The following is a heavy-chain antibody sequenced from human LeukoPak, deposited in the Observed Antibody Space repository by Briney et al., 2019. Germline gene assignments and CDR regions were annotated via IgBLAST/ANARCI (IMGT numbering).Heavy chain of an antibody. D-gene: IGHD6-13*01. CDR1: GGTFSSYA. V-gene: IGHV1-69*01. Sequence: SVKVSCKASGGTFSSYAISWVRQAPGQGLEWMGGIIPIFGTANYAQKFQGRVTITADESTSTAYMELSSLRSEDTAVYYCARDGVRAAGTIGYWGQGTLVTVSS. CDR3: ARDGVRAAGTIGY. J-gene: IGHJ4*02. CDR2: IIPIFGTA.